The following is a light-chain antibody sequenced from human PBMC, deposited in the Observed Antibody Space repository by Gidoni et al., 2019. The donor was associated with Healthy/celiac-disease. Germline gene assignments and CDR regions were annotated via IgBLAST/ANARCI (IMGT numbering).Light chain of an antibody. CDR3: QQSYSTLTST. CDR2: AAS. J-gene: IGKJ3*01. CDR1: QSISSY. V-gene: IGKV1-39*01. Sequence: DIQITQSPSSLSASVGDRVTITCRASQSISSYLNSDQQNTGKAPKLLIYAASSLQSGVPSRFSGSGSGTDFTLTISSLQPEDFATYYCQQSYSTLTSTFGPGTKVDIK.